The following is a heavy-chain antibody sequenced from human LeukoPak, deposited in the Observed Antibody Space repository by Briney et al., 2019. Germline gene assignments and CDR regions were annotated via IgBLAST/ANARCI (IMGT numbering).Heavy chain of an antibody. CDR1: GGSFSGYY. Sequence: SETLSLTCAVYGGSFSGYYWSWIRQPPGKGLEWIGEINHSGSTNYNPSLKSRVTISVDTSKNQFSLKLSSVTAADTAVYYCARALYYDFWSGHYYYFDYWGQGTLVTVSS. D-gene: IGHD3-3*01. CDR2: INHSGST. CDR3: ARALYYDFWSGHYYYFDY. V-gene: IGHV4-34*01. J-gene: IGHJ4*02.